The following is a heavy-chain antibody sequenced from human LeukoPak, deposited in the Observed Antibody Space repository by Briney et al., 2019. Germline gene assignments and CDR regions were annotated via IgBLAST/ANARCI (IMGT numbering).Heavy chain of an antibody. V-gene: IGHV3-74*01. CDR1: GFTFSNYW. Sequence: PGGSLRLSCTTSGFTFSNYWMYWVRQAPGKGLMWVSRIKSDGTGITYTDSVEGRFTISRDNAKNTLYLQMNSLRDEDTAVYYCVRGQTIDYWGQATLVTVSS. CDR3: VRGQTIDY. CDR2: IKSDGTGI. J-gene: IGHJ4*02. D-gene: IGHD3-3*01.